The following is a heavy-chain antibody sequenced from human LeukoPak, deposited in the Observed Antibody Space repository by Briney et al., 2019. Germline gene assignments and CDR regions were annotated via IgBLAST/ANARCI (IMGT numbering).Heavy chain of an antibody. CDR3: ARAMDTAMGPYFDY. V-gene: IGHV3-30*04. J-gene: IGHJ4*02. CDR2: TSSDGDIK. CDR1: GFTFSGYS. Sequence: PGRSLRLSCAASGFTFSGYSMHWVRQAPGKGLNWVALTSSDGDIKYYADSVKGRFIISRGNSKNTLYLQMNSLAPEDTAVYYCARAMDTAMGPYFDYWGQGTRVTVSS. D-gene: IGHD5-18*01.